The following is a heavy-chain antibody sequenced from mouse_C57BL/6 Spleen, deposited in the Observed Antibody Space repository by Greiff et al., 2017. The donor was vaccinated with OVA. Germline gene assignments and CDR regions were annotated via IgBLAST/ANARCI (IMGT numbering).Heavy chain of an antibody. CDR1: GYSITRGYY. CDR3: ASGYDNGAGGFAY. D-gene: IGHD2-10*02. V-gene: IGHV3-6*01. CDR2: ISYDGSN. J-gene: IGHJ3*01. Sequence: DVHLVESGPGLVKPSQSLSLTCSVTGYSITRGYYWNWIRQFPGNILEWMGYISYDGSNNYNPSLKNPISITRDTSKNQLFMKLNSVTTEDTATYYCASGYDNGAGGFAYWGQGTLVTVSA.